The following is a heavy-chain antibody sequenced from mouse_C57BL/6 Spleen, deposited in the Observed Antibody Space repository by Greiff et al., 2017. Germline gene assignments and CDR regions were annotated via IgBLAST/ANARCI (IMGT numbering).Heavy chain of an antibody. CDR1: GYTFTEYA. CDR2: IYPGSGST. D-gene: IGHD2-1*01. Sequence: VQLQQSGAELVKPGASVTLSCKASGYTFTEYAIHWVKQTPVHGLEWIGSIYPGSGSTEYNEKFKGKAILTADKSSSTAYMELSSLTSEDSAVYFCARHGYGRGDMDFGGRGTSTTVTS. J-gene: IGHJ4*01. CDR3: ARHGYGRGDMDF. V-gene: IGHV1-15*01.